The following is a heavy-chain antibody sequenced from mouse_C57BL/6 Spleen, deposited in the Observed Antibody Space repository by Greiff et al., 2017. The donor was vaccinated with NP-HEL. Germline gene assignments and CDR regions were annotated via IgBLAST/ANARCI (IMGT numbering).Heavy chain of an antibody. CDR1: GYAFTNYL. J-gene: IGHJ3*01. V-gene: IGHV1-54*01. Sequence: QVQLQQSGAELVRPGTSVKVSCKASGYAFTNYLIEWVKQRPGQGLEWIGVINPGSGGTNYNEKFKGKATLTADKSSSTAYMQLSSLTSEDSAVYFCARSANWEFAYWGQGTLVTVSA. D-gene: IGHD4-1*01. CDR3: ARSANWEFAY. CDR2: INPGSGGT.